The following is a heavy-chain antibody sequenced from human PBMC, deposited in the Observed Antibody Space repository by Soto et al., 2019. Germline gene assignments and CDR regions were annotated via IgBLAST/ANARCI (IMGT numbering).Heavy chain of an antibody. Sequence: QVQLVQSGAEVKKPGASVKVSCKASGYTFTSYGISWVRQAPGQGLEWMGWISAHNGNTKYAQKVQGRVVMTTDTSTSTAYMELRSLRSDDTSVYYCARDLAAGMIDYWGQGTLVTVSS. CDR3: ARDLAAGMIDY. V-gene: IGHV1-18*01. J-gene: IGHJ4*02. CDR1: GYTFTSYG. D-gene: IGHD6-13*01. CDR2: ISAHNGNT.